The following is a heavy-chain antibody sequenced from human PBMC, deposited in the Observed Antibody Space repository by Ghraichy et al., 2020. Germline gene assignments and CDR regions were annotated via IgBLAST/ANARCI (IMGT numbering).Heavy chain of an antibody. CDR1: GYSISSGYY. D-gene: IGHD1-26*01. CDR3: ARDRSRYTGSYYYYYGIDV. J-gene: IGHJ6*01. V-gene: IGHV4-38-2*02. CDR2: IHYSGST. Sequence: SQTLSLTCTVSGYSISSGYYWGWIRQSPGKGLEWIGSIHYSGSTYNNPSLKSRVILSVDTSKNQFFLKVSSVTAADTAVYHCARDRSRYTGSYYYYYGIDVWGQGTTVTVSS.